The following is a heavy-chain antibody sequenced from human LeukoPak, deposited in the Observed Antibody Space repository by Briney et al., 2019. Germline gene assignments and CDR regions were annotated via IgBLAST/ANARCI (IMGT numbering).Heavy chain of an antibody. Sequence: GGSLRLSCYVSGFTFSDSVIHWVRHAAGKGLEWVGRIRSKTKSGETAYAASVKGRFTISRDDSKDTAYQQMNSLKPEDTAVYYCTSPAHDFDIWSGYYSLWGHGTQVTVSS. V-gene: IGHV3-73*01. CDR3: TSPAHDFDIWSGYYSL. D-gene: IGHD3-3*01. J-gene: IGHJ4*01. CDR1: GFTFSDSV. CDR2: IRSKTKSGET.